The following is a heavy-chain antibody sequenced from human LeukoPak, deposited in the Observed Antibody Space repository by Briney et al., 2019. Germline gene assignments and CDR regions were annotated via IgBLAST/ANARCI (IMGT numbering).Heavy chain of an antibody. CDR3: ARARLRFLEWLSPFDY. CDR1: GGSFSGYY. Sequence: SETLSLTCAVYGGSFSGYYWSWIRRPPGKGLEWIGEINHSGSTNYNPSLKSRVTISVDTSKNQFSLKLSSVTAADTAVYYCARARLRFLEWLSPFDYWGQGTLVTVSS. V-gene: IGHV4-34*01. CDR2: INHSGST. J-gene: IGHJ4*02. D-gene: IGHD3-3*01.